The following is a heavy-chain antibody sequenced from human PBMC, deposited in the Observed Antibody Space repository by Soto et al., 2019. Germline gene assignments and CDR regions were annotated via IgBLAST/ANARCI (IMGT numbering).Heavy chain of an antibody. CDR2: MYHSGST. J-gene: IGHJ4*02. CDR3: ARVPAY. V-gene: IGHV4-30-2*01. D-gene: IGHD2-2*01. Sequence: QLQLQESGSGLVKPSQTLSITCAVSGGSISSGGYSWSWILQPPGKVLEWIGDMYHSGSTYYNPSLKSRVTISIDRSKYQFSLKLSSVTAADTAVYYCARVPAYWGQGILVTVSS. CDR1: GGSISSGGYS.